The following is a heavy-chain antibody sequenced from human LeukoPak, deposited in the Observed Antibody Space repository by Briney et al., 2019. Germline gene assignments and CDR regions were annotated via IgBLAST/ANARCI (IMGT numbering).Heavy chain of an antibody. CDR3: ARDSPLVGVDH. CDR1: GFAFSSHS. V-gene: IGHV3-30*03. J-gene: IGHJ4*02. D-gene: IGHD3-10*01. CDR2: ISYDGSNK. Sequence: GGSLRLSCAASGFAFSSHSMHWVRQAPGKGLEWVAVISYDGSNKYYADSVKGRFIISRDNSKNTLYLQMNSLRAEDTAVYYCARDSPLVGVDHWGQGTLVTVSS.